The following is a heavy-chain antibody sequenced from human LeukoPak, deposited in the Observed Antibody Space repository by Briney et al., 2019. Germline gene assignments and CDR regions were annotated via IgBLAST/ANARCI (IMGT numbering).Heavy chain of an antibody. Sequence: ASVKVSCKASGYTFTSYGISWVRQARGQGLEWMGWISAYNGNTNYAQKLQGRVTMTTDTSTSTAYMELRSLRSDDTAVYYCARYCSSTSCLYYYGMDVWGQGTTVTVSS. V-gene: IGHV1-18*01. CDR3: ARYCSSTSCLYYYGMDV. J-gene: IGHJ6*02. D-gene: IGHD2-2*01. CDR2: ISAYNGNT. CDR1: GYTFTSYG.